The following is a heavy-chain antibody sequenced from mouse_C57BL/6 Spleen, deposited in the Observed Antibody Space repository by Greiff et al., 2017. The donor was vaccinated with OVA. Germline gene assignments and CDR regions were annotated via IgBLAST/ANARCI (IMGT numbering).Heavy chain of an antibody. CDR1: GYAFSSSW. V-gene: IGHV1-82*01. CDR3: ARKEGAMDY. CDR2: IYPGDGDT. J-gene: IGHJ4*01. Sequence: QVQLQQSGPELVKPGASVKISCKVSGYAFSSSWMNWVKQRPGKGLEWIGRIYPGDGDTNYNGKFKGKATLTADKSSSTAYMQLSSLTSEDSAVYFCARKEGAMDYWGQGTSVTVSS.